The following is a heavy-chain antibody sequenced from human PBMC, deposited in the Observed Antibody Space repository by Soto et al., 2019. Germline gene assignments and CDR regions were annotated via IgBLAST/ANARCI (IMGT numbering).Heavy chain of an antibody. CDR2: IYHTGGV. Sequence: SETLSLTCAVTGASISSNKHWWSWVRQAPGKGLEWIGEIYHTGGVNYMSSLRGRITMSVDKTTDQFSLKLTSMTAADTAVYYCARGEYYGSGNYFDYWGQGTLVTVSS. CDR1: GASISSNKHW. CDR3: ARGEYYGSGNYFDY. D-gene: IGHD3-10*01. V-gene: IGHV4-4*02. J-gene: IGHJ4*02.